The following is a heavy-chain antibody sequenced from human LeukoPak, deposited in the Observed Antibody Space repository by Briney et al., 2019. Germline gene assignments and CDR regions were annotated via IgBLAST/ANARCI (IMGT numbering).Heavy chain of an antibody. CDR1: GYTFTSYG. CDR2: ISAYNGNT. CDR3: ATDLLHSSWFDP. V-gene: IGHV1-18*01. D-gene: IGHD2/OR15-2a*01. J-gene: IGHJ5*02. Sequence: ASVKVSCKASGYTFTSYGINWVRQASGQGLEWMGWISAYNGNTNYAQKFQGRVTMTTDTSTSTAYMELRSLRSDDTAVYYCATDLLHSSWFDPWGQGTLVTVSS.